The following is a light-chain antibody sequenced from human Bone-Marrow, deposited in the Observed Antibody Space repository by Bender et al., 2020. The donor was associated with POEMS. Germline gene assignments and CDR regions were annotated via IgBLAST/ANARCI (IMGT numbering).Light chain of an antibody. Sequence: SYELTQPPSVSVSPGQTARITCSADTLPKQYAYWYQQKSGQAPVLVIYEDKKRPSGIAERFSGSSSGTLATLTISGAQVEDEADYYCYSTDSSGVHVVFGGGTKLTVL. CDR1: TLPKQY. CDR2: EDK. CDR3: YSTDSSGVHVV. J-gene: IGLJ2*01. V-gene: IGLV3-10*01.